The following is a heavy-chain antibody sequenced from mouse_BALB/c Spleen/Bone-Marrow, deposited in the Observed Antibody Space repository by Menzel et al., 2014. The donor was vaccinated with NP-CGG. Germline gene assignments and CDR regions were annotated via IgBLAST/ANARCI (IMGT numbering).Heavy chain of an antibody. V-gene: IGHV14-3*02. Sequence: EVKLQESGAELVKPGASVKLSCTASGFNIKDTYMHWVKQRPEQGLEWIGRIDPANGNTKYDPKFQGKATITADTSSNTAYLQLSSLTSEDTAVYYCARLELFAYWGQGTLVTVSA. CDR3: ARLELFAY. CDR1: GFNIKDTY. CDR2: IDPANGNT. J-gene: IGHJ3*01.